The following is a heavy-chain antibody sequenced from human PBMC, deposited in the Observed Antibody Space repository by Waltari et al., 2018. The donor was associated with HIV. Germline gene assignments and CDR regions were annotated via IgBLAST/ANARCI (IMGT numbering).Heavy chain of an antibody. CDR1: GDAVRSGRFY. CDR3: ARVIAAAGLRFDS. D-gene: IGHD6-13*01. Sequence: QVQLQESGPGLVKPSETLSLTCTVSGDAVRSGRFYWSWMRQPPGKGLEWLGNTYYSGRTSYNPSLKSRVTISIDASKNQFSLKLRSVTAADTAVYYCARVIAAAGLRFDSWGQGTLVTVSS. V-gene: IGHV4-61*01. CDR2: TYYSGRT. J-gene: IGHJ4*02.